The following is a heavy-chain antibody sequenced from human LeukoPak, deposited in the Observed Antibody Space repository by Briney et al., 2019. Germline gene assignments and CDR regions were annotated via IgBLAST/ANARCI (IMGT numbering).Heavy chain of an antibody. CDR1: GGSISSSSYY. CDR3: ARLYGYDY. V-gene: IGHV4-39*01. J-gene: IGHJ4*02. Sequence: SETLSLTCTVSGGSISSSSYYWGWIRQPPGKGLEWIGSIYYSGSTYYNPSLKSRVTISVDTSKNQFSLKLSSVTAADTAVYYCARLYGYDYWGQGTLVTVPS. D-gene: IGHD5-24*01. CDR2: IYYSGST.